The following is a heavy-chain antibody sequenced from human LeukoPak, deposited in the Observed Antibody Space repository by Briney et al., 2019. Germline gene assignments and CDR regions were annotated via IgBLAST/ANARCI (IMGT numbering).Heavy chain of an antibody. V-gene: IGHV3-64*01. D-gene: IGHD4-17*01. J-gene: IGHJ4*02. Sequence: GGSLRLSCAASGFTFSSYAMHWVRQAPGKGLEYVSAISSNGGSTYYANSVKGRFTISRDNSKNTLYLQMGSLRAEDMAVYYCARSLVVGDFFDYWGQGTLVTVSS. CDR3: ARSLVVGDFFDY. CDR1: GFTFSSYA. CDR2: ISSNGGST.